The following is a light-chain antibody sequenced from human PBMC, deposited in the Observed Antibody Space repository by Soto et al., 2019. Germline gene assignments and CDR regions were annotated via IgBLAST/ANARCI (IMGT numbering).Light chain of an antibody. CDR1: QSVRNNY. Sequence: EIVLTQSPGTLSLSPGERATLSCRASQSVRNNYLAWYQQKPGQAPRFLIYGASARATGIPDRFSGGGSGTDFTLTISRREPEDFAVYYCQQFGSYPLTFGGGTKVEIK. V-gene: IGKV3-20*01. CDR2: GAS. CDR3: QQFGSYPLT. J-gene: IGKJ4*01.